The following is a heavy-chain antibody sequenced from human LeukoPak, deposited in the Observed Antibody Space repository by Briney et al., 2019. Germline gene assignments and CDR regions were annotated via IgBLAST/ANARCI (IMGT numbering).Heavy chain of an antibody. CDR3: ASGGVIVNLYYFDY. Sequence: AASVKVSCKASGGTFSSYTISWVRQAPGQGLEWMGKIIPILGIAIYAQKFQGRVTITAHNSTRTAYVDLSSLRSDDTAVFLCASGGVIVNLYYFDYWGQGDLVTVSS. V-gene: IGHV1-69*02. J-gene: IGHJ4*02. CDR1: GGTFSSYT. CDR2: IIPILGIA. D-gene: IGHD3-10*01.